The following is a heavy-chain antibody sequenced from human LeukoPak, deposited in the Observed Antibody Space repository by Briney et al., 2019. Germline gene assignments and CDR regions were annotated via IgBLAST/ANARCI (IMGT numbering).Heavy chain of an antibody. CDR2: IKQDGSEK. V-gene: IGHV3-7*01. J-gene: IGHJ3*02. CDR3: ASVPRLYDAFDI. D-gene: IGHD2-15*01. CDR1: GFTFSSYW. Sequence: GGSLRLSCAASGFTFSSYWMSWVRQAPGKGLEWVANIKQDGSEKYYVDSVKGRFTISTDNATTPLYLQINSLRAEATAVYYCASVPRLYDAFDIWGQGTMVTVSS.